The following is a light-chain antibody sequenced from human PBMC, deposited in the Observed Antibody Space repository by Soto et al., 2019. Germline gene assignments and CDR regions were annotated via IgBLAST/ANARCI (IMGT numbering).Light chain of an antibody. Sequence: QSALTQPASVSGSPGQSITISCTGTSSDVGGYNYVSWYQQHPGKAPKLMIYEVSKRPSGVSNRFSGSNSGTTASLTISGLQAEDEADYYCCSYAGSRVFGGGTKLTVL. CDR1: SSDVGGYNY. CDR2: EVS. J-gene: IGLJ3*02. CDR3: CSYAGSRV. V-gene: IGLV2-23*02.